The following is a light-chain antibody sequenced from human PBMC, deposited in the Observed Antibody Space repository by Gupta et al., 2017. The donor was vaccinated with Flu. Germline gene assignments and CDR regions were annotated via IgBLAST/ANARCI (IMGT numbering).Light chain of an antibody. Sequence: DIQMTQSPSTLSAYVGDRVTITCRASQNINNWLAWYQQKPGKVPKVVINKASILESGVPSRFSGSGSGIDFTLTISSLQPDDFATYYCQQYSTYPITFGRGTRLEI. V-gene: IGKV1-5*03. CDR2: KAS. CDR1: QNINNW. CDR3: QQYSTYPIT. J-gene: IGKJ5*01.